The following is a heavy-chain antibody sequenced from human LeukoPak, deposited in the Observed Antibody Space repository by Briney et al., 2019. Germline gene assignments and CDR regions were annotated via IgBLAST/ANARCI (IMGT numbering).Heavy chain of an antibody. CDR2: IRYDGSNK. CDR3: AKGQTVAPDY. CDR1: GFTFSSYG. V-gene: IGHV3-30*02. D-gene: IGHD6-19*01. J-gene: IGHJ4*02. Sequence: GGSLRLSCAASGFTFSSYGMHWVRQAPGKGLEWVAFIRYDGSNKYYADSVKGRFTISRDNSKNSLYLQMNSLRTEDTALYYCAKGQTVAPDYWGQGTLVTVSS.